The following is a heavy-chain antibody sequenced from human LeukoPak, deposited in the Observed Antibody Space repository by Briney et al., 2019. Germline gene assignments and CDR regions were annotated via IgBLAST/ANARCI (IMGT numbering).Heavy chain of an antibody. CDR2: IYHSGST. V-gene: IGHV4-39*07. CDR1: GGSISSSVHY. D-gene: IGHD3-22*01. Sequence: SETLSLTCTVSGGSISSSVHYWGWVRQPPGKGLEWIGSIYHSGSTYYNPSLKSRVTISVDTSKNQFSLKLSSVTAADTAVYYCASRGVSSSDYYDSSGYYLDRLFDYWGQGTLVTVSS. J-gene: IGHJ4*02. CDR3: ASRGVSSSDYYDSSGYYLDRLFDY.